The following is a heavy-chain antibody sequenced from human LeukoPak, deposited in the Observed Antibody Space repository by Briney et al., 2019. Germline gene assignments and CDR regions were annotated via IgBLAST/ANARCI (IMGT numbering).Heavy chain of an antibody. D-gene: IGHD6-19*01. CDR3: ARDPPYSSGWYLAQYFDY. CDR1: GFTPSSYS. CDR2: ISSSSSYI. J-gene: IGHJ4*02. V-gene: IGHV3-21*01. Sequence: GGSLRLSCAASGFTPSSYSMNWVRQAPGKGLEWVSSISSSSSYIYYADSVKGRFTISRDNAKNSLYLQMNSLRAEDTAVYYCARDPPYSSGWYLAQYFDYWGQGTLVTVSS.